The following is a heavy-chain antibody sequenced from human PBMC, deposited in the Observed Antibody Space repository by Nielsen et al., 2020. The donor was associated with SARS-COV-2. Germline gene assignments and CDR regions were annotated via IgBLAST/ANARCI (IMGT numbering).Heavy chain of an antibody. J-gene: IGHJ3*02. V-gene: IGHV3-7*03. CDR3: ARVRSSSWYEIDAFDI. CDR2: IKQDGSEK. D-gene: IGHD6-13*01. Sequence: GGSLRLSCAASGFTFSSYWMSWVRQAPGKGLEWVANIKQDGSEKYYVDSVKGRFTISRDNAKNSLYLQMNSLRAEDTAVYYCARVRSSSWYEIDAFDIWSQGTMVTVSS. CDR1: GFTFSSYW.